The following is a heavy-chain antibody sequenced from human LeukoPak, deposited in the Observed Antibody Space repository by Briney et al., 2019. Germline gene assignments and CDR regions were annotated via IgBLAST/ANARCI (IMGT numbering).Heavy chain of an antibody. J-gene: IGHJ4*02. CDR1: GFTFSSYG. Sequence: GGSLRLSCAASGFTFSSYGMHWVRQAPGKGLEWVAVIWYDGSNKYYADSVKGRFTISRDNSKNTLYLQMNSLRAEDTAVYYCAREGFLEWLPTDYWGQGTLVTVSS. CDR3: AREGFLEWLPTDY. D-gene: IGHD3-3*01. CDR2: IWYDGSNK. V-gene: IGHV3-33*01.